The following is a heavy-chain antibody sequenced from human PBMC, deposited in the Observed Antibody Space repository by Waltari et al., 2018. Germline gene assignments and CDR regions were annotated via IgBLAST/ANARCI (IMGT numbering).Heavy chain of an antibody. CDR1: GGTFSSYE. CDR2: IIPIFGTP. V-gene: IGHV1-69*14. CDR3: ARDPKGTTVIYDAFDL. D-gene: IGHD4-17*01. Sequence: QVHLVQSGAEVKKPGSSVRVSCKASGGTFSSYEFNWVRQAPGQGLGWMGGIIPIFGTPIYAQKLQGRGTITADTSTTTAYMELSSLRFEDTAVYYCARDPKGTTVIYDAFDLWGQGTMVSVSS. J-gene: IGHJ3*01.